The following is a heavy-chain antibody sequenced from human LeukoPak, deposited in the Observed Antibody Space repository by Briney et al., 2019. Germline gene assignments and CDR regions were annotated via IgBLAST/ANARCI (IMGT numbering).Heavy chain of an antibody. D-gene: IGHD3-3*01. J-gene: IGHJ6*03. V-gene: IGHV1-18*01. CDR2: ISVHNGST. CDR1: GYTFTTYG. Sequence: ASVKVSCKASGYTFTTYGITWVRLAPGHGLEWMGWISVHNGSTSYAQKFQGRVTVTRDMSTSTVYMELSSLRSEDTAVYYCARRFLEWLPLFNYYYYYMDVWGKGTTVTVSS. CDR3: ARRFLEWLPLFNYYYYYMDV.